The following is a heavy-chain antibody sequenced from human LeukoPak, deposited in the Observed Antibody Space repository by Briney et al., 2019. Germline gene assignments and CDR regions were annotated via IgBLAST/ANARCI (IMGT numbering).Heavy chain of an antibody. Sequence: GGSLRLSCAASGFTFSSYVMHWVRQAPGKGLEWLAIISPDGRNGHYADSVKGRFTISRDNSRNTLFLQMSSLRPEDTAMYYCARDISGSYSSDYWGQGTLVTVSS. CDR3: ARDISGSYSSDY. V-gene: IGHV3-30-3*01. CDR2: ISPDGRNG. D-gene: IGHD1-26*01. CDR1: GFTFSSYV. J-gene: IGHJ4*02.